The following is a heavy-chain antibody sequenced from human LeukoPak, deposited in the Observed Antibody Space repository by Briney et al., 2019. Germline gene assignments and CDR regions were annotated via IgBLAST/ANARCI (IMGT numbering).Heavy chain of an antibody. Sequence: GGSLRLSCAASGFTFSSYGMHWVRQAPGKGLEWVAVIWYDGSNKYYADSVKGRFTISRDNAKNSLYLQMNSLRDEDTAVYYCATSHGYSSGWFFDYWGQGTLVTVSS. CDR2: IWYDGSNK. CDR3: ATSHGYSSGWFFDY. D-gene: IGHD6-19*01. V-gene: IGHV3-33*01. CDR1: GFTFSSYG. J-gene: IGHJ4*02.